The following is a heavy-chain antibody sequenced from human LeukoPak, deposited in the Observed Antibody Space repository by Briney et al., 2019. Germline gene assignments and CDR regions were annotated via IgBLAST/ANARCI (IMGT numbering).Heavy chain of an antibody. Sequence: GGSLRLSCAASGFTFSSYAMSWVRQAPGKGLEWVSAISGSGGSTYYADSGKGRFTISRDNAKNTLYLQMNSLRAEDTAVYYCARGDLKYYYDSSGYQSGYWGQGTLVTVSS. CDR3: ARGDLKYYYDSSGYQSGY. D-gene: IGHD3-22*01. J-gene: IGHJ4*02. CDR2: ISGSGGST. V-gene: IGHV3-23*01. CDR1: GFTFSSYA.